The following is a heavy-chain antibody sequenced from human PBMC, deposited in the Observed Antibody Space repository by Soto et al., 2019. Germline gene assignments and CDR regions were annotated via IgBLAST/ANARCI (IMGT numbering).Heavy chain of an antibody. V-gene: IGHV3-48*01. D-gene: IGHD6-13*01. CDR1: GFTFSSYS. Sequence: GGSLRLSCAASGFTFSSYSRNWVRQAPGKGLEWVSYISSSSSTIYYADSVKGRFTISRDNAKNSLYLQMNSLRAEDTAVYYCADRQEYSSSWNSGWFDPWGQGILVTVSS. CDR3: ADRQEYSSSWNSGWFDP. CDR2: ISSSSSTI. J-gene: IGHJ5*02.